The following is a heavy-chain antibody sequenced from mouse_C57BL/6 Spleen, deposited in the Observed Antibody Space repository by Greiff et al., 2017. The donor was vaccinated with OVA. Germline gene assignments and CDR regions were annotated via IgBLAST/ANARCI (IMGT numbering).Heavy chain of an antibody. D-gene: IGHD1-1*01. CDR2: INPSNGGT. Sequence: VQLQQPGPELVKPGASVKLSCKASGYTFTSYWMPWVKQRPGQGLEWIGNINPSNGGTNYNEKFKSKATLTVDKSSSTAYMQLSSLTSEDSAVYYCARGYYYGSSPFAYWGQGTLVTVSA. CDR1: GYTFTSYW. J-gene: IGHJ3*01. V-gene: IGHV1-53*01. CDR3: ARGYYYGSSPFAY.